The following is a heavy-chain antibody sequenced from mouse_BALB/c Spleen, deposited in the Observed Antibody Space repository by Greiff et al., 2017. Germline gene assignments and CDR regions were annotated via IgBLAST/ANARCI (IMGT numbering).Heavy chain of an antibody. Sequence: EVKLMESGPSLVKPSQTLSLTCSVTGDSITSGYWNWIRKFPGNKLEYMGYISYSGSTYYNPSLKSRISITRDTSKNQYYLQLNSVTTEDTATYYCARGGDYYGSIFAYWGQGTLVTVSA. V-gene: IGHV3-8*02. D-gene: IGHD1-1*01. CDR2: ISYSGST. CDR1: GDSITSGY. CDR3: ARGGDYYGSIFAY. J-gene: IGHJ3*01.